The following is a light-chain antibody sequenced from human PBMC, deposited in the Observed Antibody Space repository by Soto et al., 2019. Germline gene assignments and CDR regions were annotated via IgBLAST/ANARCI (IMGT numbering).Light chain of an antibody. J-gene: IGKJ2*01. V-gene: IGKV3-15*01. CDR1: QSVSSN. Sequence: EIVMTQSPATLSVSPGERATLSCRASQSVSSNLAWYQQKPGQAPRLLIYGASTRATGIPARFSGSRSGTEFTLTISSLQSEDFAVYYCQQYNNWPYTFGQWTKLAIK. CDR2: GAS. CDR3: QQYNNWPYT.